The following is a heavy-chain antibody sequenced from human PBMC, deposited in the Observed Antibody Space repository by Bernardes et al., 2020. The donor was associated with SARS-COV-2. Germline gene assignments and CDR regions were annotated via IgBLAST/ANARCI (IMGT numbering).Heavy chain of an antibody. CDR2: IDHSGST. CDR1: GGSFSGYY. J-gene: IGHJ4*02. CDR3: ARTTYCSSTSCFRAFEY. D-gene: IGHD2-2*01. V-gene: IGHV4-34*01. Sequence: SYTLSLTCAVYGGSFSGYYWSWIRQPPGKGLEWIGEIDHSGSTKYNPSLKSRVTISVDTSKNQFSLKLRSVTAADTAVYYCARTTYCSSTSCFRAFEYWGQGTLVTVSS.